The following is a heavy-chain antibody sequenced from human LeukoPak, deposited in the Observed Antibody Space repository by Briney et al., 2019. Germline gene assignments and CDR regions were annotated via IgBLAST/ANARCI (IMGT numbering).Heavy chain of an antibody. V-gene: IGHV6-1*01. CDR3: ARDRGAIAAAGTVDYFDY. J-gene: IGHJ4*02. CDR2: TYYRSKWYN. Sequence: SQTLSLTCAISGDSVSSNSVAWNWIRQSPSRGLEWLGRTYYRSKWYNDYAVSVKSRITINPDTSKNQFSLQLSSVTAADTAVYYCARDRGAIAAAGTVDYFDYWGQGTLVTVSS. D-gene: IGHD6-13*01. CDR1: GDSVSSNSVA.